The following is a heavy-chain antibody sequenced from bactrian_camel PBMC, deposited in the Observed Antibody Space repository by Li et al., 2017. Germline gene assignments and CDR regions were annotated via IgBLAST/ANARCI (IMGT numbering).Heavy chain of an antibody. CDR2: IDTDGKT. Sequence: VQLVESGGGSVQHGGSLRLSCTASTSRHTKGPYCMGWFRQTPGKEREAVAVIDTDGKTSYGDQVKGRFSISQDNAKSTWYLQMDSLKPEDTAMYYCAADELVGRLQGLQTCDPNHYHYPDWGQGTQVTVS. V-gene: IGHV3S53*01. CDR1: TSRHTKGPYC. J-gene: IGHJ4*01. D-gene: IGHD3*01. CDR3: AADELVGRLQGLQTCDPNHYHYPD.